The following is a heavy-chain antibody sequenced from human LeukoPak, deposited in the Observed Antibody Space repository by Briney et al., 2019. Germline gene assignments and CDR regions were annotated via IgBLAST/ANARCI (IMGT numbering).Heavy chain of an antibody. D-gene: IGHD3-16*01. CDR1: GFTVSSNY. CDR2: LYSGGST. J-gene: IGHJ3*02. CDR3: ARGGALDI. V-gene: IGHV3-53*05. Sequence: PGGSLRRSCAASGFTVSSNYMSWVRQAPGKGLEWVSILYSGGSTYYANSVKDRFTISRDNSKNTLYLQMNSLRPEDTAVYYCARGGALDIWGQGTMVTVSS.